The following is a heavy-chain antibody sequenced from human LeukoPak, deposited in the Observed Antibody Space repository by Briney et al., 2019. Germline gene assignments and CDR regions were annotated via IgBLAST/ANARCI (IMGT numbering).Heavy chain of an antibody. CDR3: ARDADYGGTAGAFDY. J-gene: IGHJ4*02. Sequence: GPSVKVSCKPSGYTFTGYYMHWVRQAPGQGLEWMGWIHPNSGGTNYAQKFQGRVTMTRDTSISTAYMELSRLRSDDTAVYYCARDADYGGTAGAFDYWGQGTLVTVSS. D-gene: IGHD4-23*01. CDR1: GYTFTGYY. V-gene: IGHV1-2*02. CDR2: IHPNSGGT.